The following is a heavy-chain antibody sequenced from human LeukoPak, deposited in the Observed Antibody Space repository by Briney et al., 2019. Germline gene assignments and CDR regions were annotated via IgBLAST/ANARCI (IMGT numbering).Heavy chain of an antibody. V-gene: IGHV4-34*01. CDR1: GGSLSGYY. D-gene: IGHD2-2*01. CDR2: INHSGST. Sequence: SETLSLTCAVYGGSLSGYYWSWIRQPPGKGLEWIGEINHSGSTNYNPSLKSRVTISVDASKNQFSLKLSSVTAADTAVYYCARDDIVVVPAALYNWFDPWGQGTLVTVSS. J-gene: IGHJ5*02. CDR3: ARDDIVVVPAALYNWFDP.